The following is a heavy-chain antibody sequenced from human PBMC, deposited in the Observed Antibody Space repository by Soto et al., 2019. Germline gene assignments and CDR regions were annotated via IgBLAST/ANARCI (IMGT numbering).Heavy chain of an antibody. V-gene: IGHV3-7*05. CDR1: GFTLSSYW. J-gene: IGHJ2*01. CDR2: IKGDGSDK. CDR3: AKALRFTIVGVVPEWYFDL. D-gene: IGHD3-3*01. Sequence: PGGSLRLSCVASGFTLSSYWMSWVRQAPGKGPEWVANIKGDGSDKYYADSVKGRFTISRDNAKNTLYLQMNSLRAEDTAVYYCAKALRFTIVGVVPEWYFDLWGRGTLVTVS.